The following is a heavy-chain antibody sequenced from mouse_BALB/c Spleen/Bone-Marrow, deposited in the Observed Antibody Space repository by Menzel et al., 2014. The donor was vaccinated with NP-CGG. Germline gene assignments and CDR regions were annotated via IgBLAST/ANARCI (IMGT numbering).Heavy chain of an antibody. CDR1: GYTFTDYW. Sequence: QVQLQQPGAELVMPGASVKMSCKASGYTFTDYWIHWVKQRPGQDLEWIGAIDTSDDYTTYNQKFKGKATLTVDESSSTAYMQFSSLTSEDSAVYYCARSDYRYDPLAYWGQGTLVTVSA. J-gene: IGHJ3*01. CDR3: ARSDYRYDPLAY. V-gene: IGHV1-69*01. CDR2: IDTSDDYT. D-gene: IGHD2-14*01.